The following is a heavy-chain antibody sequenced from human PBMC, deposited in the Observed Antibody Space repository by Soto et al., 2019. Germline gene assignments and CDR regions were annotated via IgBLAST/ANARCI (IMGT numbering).Heavy chain of an antibody. CDR1: GFTFSSYA. Sequence: PGGSLRLSCAASGFTFSSYAMHWVRQAPGKGLGWVAVISYDGSNKYYADSVKGRFTISRDNSKNTLYLQMNSLRAEDTAVYYCARAAYSSSWYDARPMNWFDPWGQGTLVTVSS. CDR2: ISYDGSNK. V-gene: IGHV3-30-3*01. J-gene: IGHJ5*02. D-gene: IGHD6-13*01. CDR3: ARAAYSSSWYDARPMNWFDP.